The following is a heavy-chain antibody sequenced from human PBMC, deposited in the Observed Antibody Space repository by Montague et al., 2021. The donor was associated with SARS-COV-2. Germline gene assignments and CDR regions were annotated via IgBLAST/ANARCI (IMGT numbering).Heavy chain of an antibody. CDR3: ATLPSCITIFVVVQGYYFDD. CDR1: GASISSRSYY. CDR2: KYYSGST. D-gene: IGHD3-3*01. J-gene: IGHJ4*02. Sequence: SETLSLTCTVSGASISSRSYYWGWIRQPPGEGLEWIGFKYYSGSTYYNPTLKSRVTISVDTSKNQFSLKPSSVTAADTAVYYCATLPSCITIFVVVQGYYFDDWGRGTLVTVSS. V-gene: IGHV4-39*01.